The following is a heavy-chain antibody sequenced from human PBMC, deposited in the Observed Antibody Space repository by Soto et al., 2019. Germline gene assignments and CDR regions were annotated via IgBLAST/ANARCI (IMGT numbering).Heavy chain of an antibody. CDR3: ANQNLGLCRGGSCYSNYYYYGMDV. V-gene: IGHV3-30*18. D-gene: IGHD2-15*01. CDR2: ISHDGTNK. J-gene: IGHJ6*02. Sequence: GGSLRLSCAASGFSFSTYGMHWVRQAPGKGLEWVAVISHDGTNKYYADSVKGRFTISRDNSKNTLSLQMNSLSAEDTAVYYCANQNLGLCRGGSCYSNYYYYGMDVWGQGTSVTVSS. CDR1: GFSFSTYG.